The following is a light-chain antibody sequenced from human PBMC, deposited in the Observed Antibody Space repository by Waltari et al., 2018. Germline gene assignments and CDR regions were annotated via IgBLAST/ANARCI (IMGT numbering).Light chain of an antibody. CDR2: GAS. V-gene: IGKV3-20*01. CDR1: QSVHSSY. J-gene: IGKJ1*01. CDR3: QQSGDSLWT. Sequence: DIVLTQSPGTLSLSLGERATLSCRASQSVHSSYLAWYLQKPGQAPRLLIYGASNRATGSPDRFSGTGSGTDFTLTISGLEPEDFGVYFCQQSGDSLWTFGQGTNVEIK.